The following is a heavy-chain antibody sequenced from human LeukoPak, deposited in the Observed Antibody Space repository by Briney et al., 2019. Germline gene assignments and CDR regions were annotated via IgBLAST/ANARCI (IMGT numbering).Heavy chain of an antibody. CDR2: INEVGSAT. Sequence: PGESLRLSCAASGFTFSSYCMHWVRQVPGQGLAWVSRINEVGSATSNADSVKGRFTISRDNAKNALYLQMNSLRAEDTAVYYCVRDMFGGRDYWGQGTLVTVSS. CDR3: VRDMFGGRDY. D-gene: IGHD3-10*02. J-gene: IGHJ4*02. CDR1: GFTFSSYC. V-gene: IGHV3-74*01.